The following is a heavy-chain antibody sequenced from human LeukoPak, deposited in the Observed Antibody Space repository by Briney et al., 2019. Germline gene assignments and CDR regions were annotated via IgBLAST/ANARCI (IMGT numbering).Heavy chain of an antibody. Sequence: PGGSLRLSCAASGFTFSSYSMNWVRQAPGKGLEWVSSISSSSSYIYYADSVKGRFTISRDNAKNSLYLQVNSLRAEDTAVYYCARIIAAAGPYYFDYWGQGTLVTVSS. V-gene: IGHV3-21*01. CDR2: ISSSSSYI. D-gene: IGHD6-13*01. CDR3: ARIIAAAGPYYFDY. J-gene: IGHJ4*02. CDR1: GFTFSSYS.